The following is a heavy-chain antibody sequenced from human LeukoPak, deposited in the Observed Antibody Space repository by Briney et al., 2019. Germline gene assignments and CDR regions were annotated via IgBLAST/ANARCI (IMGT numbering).Heavy chain of an antibody. CDR1: GFTFSNAW. V-gene: IGHV3-15*01. Sequence: GGSLRLSCAASGFTFSNAWMSWVRQAPGKGLEWVGRIKSKTDGGTTDYAAPVKGRFTISKDDSKNTLSLQMNSLKTEDTAVYYCRGSGSYSKYNWFDPWGQGTLVTVSS. D-gene: IGHD3-10*01. CDR3: RGSGSYSKYNWFDP. CDR2: IKSKTDGGTT. J-gene: IGHJ5*02.